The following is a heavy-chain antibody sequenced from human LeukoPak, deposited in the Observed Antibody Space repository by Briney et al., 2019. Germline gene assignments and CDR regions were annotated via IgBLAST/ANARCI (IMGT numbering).Heavy chain of an antibody. V-gene: IGHV4-39*02. J-gene: IGHJ4*02. CDR3: ARFKGGTGFDY. CDR2: ISSSGKA. Sequence: PSETLSLTCAVSGGSITTADFDWAWIRQPPGQGFEWIATISSSGKAYYYPSLMSRVTISVDTSKNHFSLDVISVTAADTGLFYCARFKGGTGFDYWGRGVLVIVS. D-gene: IGHD1-26*01. CDR1: GGSITTADFD.